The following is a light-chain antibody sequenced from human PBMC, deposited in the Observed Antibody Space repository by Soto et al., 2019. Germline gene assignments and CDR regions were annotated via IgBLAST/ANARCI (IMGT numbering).Light chain of an antibody. CDR2: GAS. CDR3: QQYGSSPPNT. CDR1: QSVSSSY. J-gene: IGKJ2*01. V-gene: IGKV3-20*01. Sequence: EIVLTQSPGTLSLSPGERATLSCRASQSVSSSYLAWYQQKPGQAPRLLIYGASSRPTGIPDRFSGSGSGTDFTLTISRLEPEDFAVYYCQQYGSSPPNTLGQGTKLVIK.